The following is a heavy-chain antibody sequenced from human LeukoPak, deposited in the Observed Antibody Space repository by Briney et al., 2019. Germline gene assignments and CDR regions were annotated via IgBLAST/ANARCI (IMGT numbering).Heavy chain of an antibody. D-gene: IGHD5-18*01. Sequence: PSETLSLTCAVYGGSFSGYYWSWIRQPPGKGLEWIGEINHSGSTNYNPSLKSRVTISVDTSKNQFSLKLSSVTAADTAVYYCARRAPYSYEWSTLDYWGQGTLVTVSS. CDR2: INHSGST. V-gene: IGHV4-34*01. CDR1: GGSFSGYY. CDR3: ARRAPYSYEWSTLDY. J-gene: IGHJ4*02.